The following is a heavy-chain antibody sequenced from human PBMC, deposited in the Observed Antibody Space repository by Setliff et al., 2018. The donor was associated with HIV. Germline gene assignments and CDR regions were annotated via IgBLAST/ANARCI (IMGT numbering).Heavy chain of an antibody. J-gene: IGHJ4*02. CDR1: GFNFRDSW. Sequence: GGSLRLSCSTSGFNFRDSWMSWLRLAPGKGLEWVANISPDGSERYSVDSVRGRFTVSRDNAKNSLYLQMSSLRAEDMAVYYCATGHYRGSSGWGQGTPVTVSS. CDR3: ATGHYRGSSG. CDR2: ISPDGSER. V-gene: IGHV3-7*01. D-gene: IGHD1-26*01.